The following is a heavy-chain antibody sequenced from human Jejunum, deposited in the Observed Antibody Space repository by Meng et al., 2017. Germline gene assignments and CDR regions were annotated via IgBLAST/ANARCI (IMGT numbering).Heavy chain of an antibody. CDR2: IDPTAGST. J-gene: IGHJ6*02. CDR1: GFTLSIHW. CDR3: ARGHYGLDV. V-gene: IGHV3-11*01. Sequence: GGSLRLSCAASGFTLSIHWLTWVRQTPGKGLEWVSYIDPTAGSTVYTDSVKGRFTISRDNAKNSLFLQMSSLRDEDTAVYYCARGHYGLDVWGQGTMVTVSS.